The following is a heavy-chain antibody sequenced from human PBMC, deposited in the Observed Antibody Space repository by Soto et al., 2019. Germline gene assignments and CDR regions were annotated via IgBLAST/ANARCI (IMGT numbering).Heavy chain of an antibody. D-gene: IGHD6-19*01. Sequence: EVQLLESGGGLVQPGGSLRLSCAASGFTFSSYAMTWVRQAPGKGLEWVSAISASGGSTYYADSLKGRFTISRDKSKNRRYLQVTSLRAEDTAVYYGAMAVESVFYYYGLDVWFQGTTVTVSS. CDR2: ISASGGST. V-gene: IGHV3-23*01. CDR3: AMAVESVFYYYGLDV. CDR1: GFTFSSYA. J-gene: IGHJ6*02.